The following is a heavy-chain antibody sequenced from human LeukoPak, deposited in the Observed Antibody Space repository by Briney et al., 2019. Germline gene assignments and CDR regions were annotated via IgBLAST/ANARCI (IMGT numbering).Heavy chain of an antibody. J-gene: IGHJ5*02. CDR2: IRYDGSNK. D-gene: IGHD6-19*01. CDR3: AKDSARDPGIAVAGT. Sequence: GGSLRLSCAASGFTFSSYGMHWVRQAPGKGLEWVAFIRYDGSNKYYADSVKGRFTISRDNSKNTLYLQMNSLRAEDTAVYYCAKDSARDPGIAVAGTWGQGTLVTVSS. CDR1: GFTFSSYG. V-gene: IGHV3-30*02.